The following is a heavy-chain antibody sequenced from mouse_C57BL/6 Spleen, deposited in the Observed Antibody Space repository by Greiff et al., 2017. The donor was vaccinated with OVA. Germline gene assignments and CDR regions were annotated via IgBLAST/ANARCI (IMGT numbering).Heavy chain of an antibody. Sequence: VQLQESGAELVRPGASVTLSCKASGYTFTDYEMHWVKQTPVHGLEWIGAIDPETGGTAYNQKFKGKAILTADKSSSTAYMELRSLTSEDSAVYYCTNDGSRGDYYFDYWGQGTTLTVSS. D-gene: IGHD1-1*01. CDR3: TNDGSRGDYYFDY. J-gene: IGHJ2*01. CDR1: GYTFTDYE. V-gene: IGHV1-15*01. CDR2: IDPETGGT.